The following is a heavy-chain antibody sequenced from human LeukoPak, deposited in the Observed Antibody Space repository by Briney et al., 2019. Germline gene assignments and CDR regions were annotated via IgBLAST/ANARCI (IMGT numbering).Heavy chain of an antibody. CDR3: ARAVGSGSFQTYYYYMDV. V-gene: IGHV4-59*12. J-gene: IGHJ6*03. CDR1: GVSISYYY. Sequence: SETLSLTCTVSGVSISYYYWSWIRQPPGKGLEWIGYIHYSGSTNYNPSLKSRVTVSVDTSKNQFSLKLSSVTAADTAVYYCARAVGSGSFQTYYYYMDVWGKGTTVTISS. CDR2: IHYSGST. D-gene: IGHD3-10*01.